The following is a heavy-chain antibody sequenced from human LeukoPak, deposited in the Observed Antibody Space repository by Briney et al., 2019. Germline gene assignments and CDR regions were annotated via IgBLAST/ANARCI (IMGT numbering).Heavy chain of an antibody. CDR3: AKDHRYCSSTSCRHYYYGMDV. V-gene: IGHV3-53*05. J-gene: IGHJ6*02. CDR1: GFTVSSNY. CDR2: IYSGGST. D-gene: IGHD2-2*01. Sequence: GGSLRLSCAASGFTVSSNYMSWVRQAPGKGLEWVSVIYSGGSTYYADSVKGRFTISRDNSKNTLYLQMNSLRAEDTAVYYCAKDHRYCSSTSCRHYYYGMDVWGQGTTVTVSS.